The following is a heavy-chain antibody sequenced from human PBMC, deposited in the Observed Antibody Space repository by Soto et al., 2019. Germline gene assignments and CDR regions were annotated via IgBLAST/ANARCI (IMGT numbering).Heavy chain of an antibody. V-gene: IGHV1-18*01. CDR2: ISAYNGNT. J-gene: IGHJ4*02. Sequence: ASVKVSCKASGYTFTSYGISWVRQAPGQGLERMGWISAYNGNTNYAQKLQGRVTMTTDTSTSTAYMELTSLRSDDTGGYYCPPREVRGVAFYWGQRTLVTVSS. CDR1: GYTFTSYG. CDR3: PPREVRGVAFY. D-gene: IGHD3-10*01.